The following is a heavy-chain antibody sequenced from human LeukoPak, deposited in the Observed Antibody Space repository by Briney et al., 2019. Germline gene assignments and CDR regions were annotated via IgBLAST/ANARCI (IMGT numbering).Heavy chain of an antibody. Sequence: PGGSLRLSCAASGFTVSSNYMSWVRQAPGKGLEWVSAIGTAGDTYYPGSVKGRFTISRENAKHSLYLQMNSLRAGDTAVYYCARADSSGYYYYYGMDVWGQGTTVTVSS. CDR2: IGTAGDT. V-gene: IGHV3-13*01. CDR1: GFTVSSNY. CDR3: ARADSSGYYYYYGMDV. J-gene: IGHJ6*02. D-gene: IGHD3-22*01.